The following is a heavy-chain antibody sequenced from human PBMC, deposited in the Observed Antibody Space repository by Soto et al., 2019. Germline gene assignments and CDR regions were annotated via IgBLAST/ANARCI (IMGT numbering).Heavy chain of an antibody. Sequence: EVQLLESGGGLVQPGGSLRLSCAASGFTFSSYAMSWVRQAPGKVLEWVSGISGSGGSTYYADSVKGRFTISGDNSKNTLYLPMNSLRAEDTAVYYCAKHIGILTGTSDYWGQGTLVTVSS. D-gene: IGHD4-17*01. CDR3: AKHIGILTGTSDY. J-gene: IGHJ4*02. CDR2: ISGSGGST. V-gene: IGHV3-23*01. CDR1: GFTFSSYA.